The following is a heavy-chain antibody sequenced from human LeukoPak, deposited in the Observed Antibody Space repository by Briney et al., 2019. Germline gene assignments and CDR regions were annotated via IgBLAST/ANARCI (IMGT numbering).Heavy chain of an antibody. D-gene: IGHD3-22*01. CDR2: IIPIFGTA. J-gene: IGHJ3*02. V-gene: IGHV1-69*06. CDR3: ARSYYDSSGYYAFDI. Sequence: ASVKVSCKASGYTFTSYAISWVRQAPGQGLEWMGGIIPIFGTANYAQKFQGRVTITADKSTSTAYMELSSLRSEDTAVYYCARSYYDSSGYYAFDIWGQGTMVTVSS. CDR1: GYTFTSYA.